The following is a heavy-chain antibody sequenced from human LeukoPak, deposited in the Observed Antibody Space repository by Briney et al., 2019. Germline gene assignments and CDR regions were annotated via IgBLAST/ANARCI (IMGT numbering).Heavy chain of an antibody. Sequence: PSETLSLTCTVSGGSISSSSYYWAWIRQPPGKGLEWIASVSYSGSTYYNPSLKSRVTISVDTSKNQFSLKLSSVTAADTAVYYCARCYSSGRWQIDYWGQGTLVTVSS. CDR2: VSYSGST. CDR3: ARCYSSGRWQIDY. D-gene: IGHD6-19*01. V-gene: IGHV4-39*01. J-gene: IGHJ4*02. CDR1: GGSISSSSYY.